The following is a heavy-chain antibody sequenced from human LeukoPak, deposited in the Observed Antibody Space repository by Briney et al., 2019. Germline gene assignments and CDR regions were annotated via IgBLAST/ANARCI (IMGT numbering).Heavy chain of an antibody. CDR3: AREHVVTLYNWNDDYYYYMDV. V-gene: IGHV3-48*03. J-gene: IGHJ6*03. CDR2: ISSSCSTI. Sequence: GGSLRLSCAASGFTFSSYEMNWVRQAPGKGLEWVSYISSSCSTIYYADSVKGRFTISRDNAKNSLYLQMNSLRAEDTAVYYCAREHVVTLYNWNDDYYYYMDVWGKGTTVTISS. D-gene: IGHD1-20*01. CDR1: GFTFSSYE.